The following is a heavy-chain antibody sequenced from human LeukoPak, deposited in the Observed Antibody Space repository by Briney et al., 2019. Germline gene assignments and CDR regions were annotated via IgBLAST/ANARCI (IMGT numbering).Heavy chain of an antibody. CDR2: IHSGGST. CDR1: GFTVSSNF. D-gene: IGHD3-22*01. Sequence: GGSLRLSCAASGFTVSSNFMSWVRQAPGKGLEWVSVIHSGGSTYYADSVKGRFTISRDNYKNTLYLLMNSLRAEDTAVYYCASKIPSSVKYYFDYWGQGTLVTVSS. CDR3: ASKIPSSVKYYFDY. V-gene: IGHV3-66*01. J-gene: IGHJ4*02.